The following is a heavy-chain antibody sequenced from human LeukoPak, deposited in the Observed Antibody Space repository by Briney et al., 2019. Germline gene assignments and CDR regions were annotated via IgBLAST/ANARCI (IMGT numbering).Heavy chain of an antibody. D-gene: IGHD2-2*02. CDR3: ARGGAIRFLPGDY. CDR1: GYTLTELS. Sequence: ASVKVSCKVSGYTLTELSMHWVRQAPGKGLEWMGGFDPEDGETIYAQKLQGRVTMTTDTSTSTAYMELRSLRSDDTAVYYCARGGAIRFLPGDYWGQGTLVTVSS. CDR2: FDPEDGET. V-gene: IGHV1-24*01. J-gene: IGHJ4*02.